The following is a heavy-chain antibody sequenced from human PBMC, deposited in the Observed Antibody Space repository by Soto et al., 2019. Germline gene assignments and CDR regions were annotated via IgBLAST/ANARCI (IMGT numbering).Heavy chain of an antibody. Sequence: LRLSCAASGFTFSSYVMHWVRQAPGKGLEWVAVISYDGSYKYYADSVKGRFTISRDNSKYTLYLQMNSLRVEDTAVYYCARNRCSGGSCYPYYYYGMDVWGQGTTVTVSS. D-gene: IGHD2-15*01. V-gene: IGHV3-30*03. CDR3: ARNRCSGGSCYPYYYYGMDV. CDR2: ISYDGSYK. J-gene: IGHJ6*02. CDR1: GFTFSSYV.